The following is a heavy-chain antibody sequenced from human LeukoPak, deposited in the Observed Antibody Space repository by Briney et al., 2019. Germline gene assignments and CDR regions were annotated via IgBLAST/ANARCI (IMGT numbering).Heavy chain of an antibody. J-gene: IGHJ4*02. Sequence: GGSLRLSCAASGFTFSNSAMGWVRQAPGKGLEWVSTISYSGGSTYYTDSVKGRFSISRDNSRDTLNLQMNSLRAEDTAIYYCVQSTAWYRSSWYLIYWGQGILVTVSS. V-gene: IGHV3-23*01. D-gene: IGHD6-13*01. CDR2: ISYSGGST. CDR3: VQSTAWYRSSWYLIY. CDR1: GFTFSNSA.